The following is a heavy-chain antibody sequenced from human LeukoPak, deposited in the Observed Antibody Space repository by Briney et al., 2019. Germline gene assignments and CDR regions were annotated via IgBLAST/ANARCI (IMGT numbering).Heavy chain of an antibody. CDR3: ARGTTNYYYYYMDV. D-gene: IGHD1-1*01. Sequence: GASVKVSCKASGYTFTSYYMHWVRQAPGQGLEWMGIINPSGGSTSYAQKFQGRVTITRNTSISTAYMELSSLRSEDTAVYYCARGTTNYYYYYMDVWGKGTTVTVSS. V-gene: IGHV1-46*01. J-gene: IGHJ6*03. CDR2: INPSGGST. CDR1: GYTFTSYY.